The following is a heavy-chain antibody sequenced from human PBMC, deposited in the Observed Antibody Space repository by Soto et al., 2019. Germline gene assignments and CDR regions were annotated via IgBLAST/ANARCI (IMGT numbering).Heavy chain of an antibody. J-gene: IGHJ6*02. CDR1: QFTFRSYG. V-gene: IGHV3-30*03. CDR2: ISYDGHTQ. Sequence: GGSLRLSCATSQFTFRSYGMHWVRQAPGKGLQWVAHISYDGHTQDLADSVKGRFTISRDNARNSLYLQMNSLRAEDTAVYYCARTINFGLPGNGMDVWGQGTTVTVSS. CDR3: ARTINFGLPGNGMDV. D-gene: IGHD3-16*01.